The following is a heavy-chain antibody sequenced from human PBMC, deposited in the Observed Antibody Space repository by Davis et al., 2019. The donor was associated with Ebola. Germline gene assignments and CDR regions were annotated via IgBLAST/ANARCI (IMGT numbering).Heavy chain of an antibody. CDR3: ARSAAQYYYDSSNYYSTAGTDFDY. V-gene: IGHV4-59*01. D-gene: IGHD3-22*01. J-gene: IGHJ4*02. Sequence: MPSETLSLTCTVSGGSISSYYWSWIRQPPGKGLEWIGSIYYSGSTYYNPSLKSRVTISVDTSKNQFSLKLSSVTAADTAVYYCARSAAQYYYDSSNYYSTAGTDFDYWGQGTLVTVSS. CDR1: GGSISSYY. CDR2: IYYSGST.